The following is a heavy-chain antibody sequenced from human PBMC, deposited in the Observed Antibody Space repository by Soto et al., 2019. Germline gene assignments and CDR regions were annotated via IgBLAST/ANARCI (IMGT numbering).Heavy chain of an antibody. J-gene: IGHJ4*02. CDR1: GFTFSRYA. CDR3: ARPVAGTGEEDY. CDR2: ISYDGSNK. D-gene: IGHD6-19*01. Sequence: QVQLVESGGGVFQPGRSLRLSCAASGFTFSRYAMHWFRQAPGKGLEWVAVISYDGSNKYYADSVKGRFTISRDNSKNTLYLQMNSLRAEDTAVYSCARPVAGTGEEDYWGQGALVTVSS. V-gene: IGHV3-30-3*01.